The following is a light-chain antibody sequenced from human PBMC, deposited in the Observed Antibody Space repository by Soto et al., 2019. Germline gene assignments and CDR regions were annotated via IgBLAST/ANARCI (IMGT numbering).Light chain of an antibody. CDR1: SSNIGAGYD. CDR3: QSYDSSLSGWV. J-gene: IGLJ3*02. Sequence: QSVLTQPPSVSGAPGQRVTISCTGGSSNIGAGYDVHWYQQLPGTAPKLLIHGNSNRPSGVPDRFSGSKSGTSASLAITGLRAEDEADYYCQSYDSSLSGWVFGGGTKVTVL. V-gene: IGLV1-40*01. CDR2: GNS.